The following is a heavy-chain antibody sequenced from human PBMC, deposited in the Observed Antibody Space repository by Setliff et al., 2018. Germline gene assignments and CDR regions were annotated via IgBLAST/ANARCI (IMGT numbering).Heavy chain of an antibody. Sequence: KSSETLSLTCTVSGGSISSSSHYWGWIRQPPGKGLEWIGSIYYTGSTYYNPSLKSRVTMSVDTSKRQFSLKLGSATAADTALYYCRQAVVGRDVFDIWGQGTVVTVSS. V-gene: IGHV4-39*01. CDR3: RQAVVGRDVFDI. CDR2: IYYTGST. CDR1: GGSISSSSHY. J-gene: IGHJ3*02. D-gene: IGHD1-1*01.